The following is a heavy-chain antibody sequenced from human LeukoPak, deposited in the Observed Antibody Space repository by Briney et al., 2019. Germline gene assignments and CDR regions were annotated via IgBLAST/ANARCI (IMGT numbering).Heavy chain of an antibody. CDR3: AKDIFDD. Sequence: GGSLRLSCTASGFSLSSYWMSWVRQAPGKGLEWVANIKTGGSEKHYVDSVKGRFTISKDNAKNSLYLQMNSLRDEDTAMYYCAKDIFDDWGQGTLVTVSS. V-gene: IGHV3-7*05. J-gene: IGHJ4*02. CDR2: IKTGGSEK. CDR1: GFSLSSYW.